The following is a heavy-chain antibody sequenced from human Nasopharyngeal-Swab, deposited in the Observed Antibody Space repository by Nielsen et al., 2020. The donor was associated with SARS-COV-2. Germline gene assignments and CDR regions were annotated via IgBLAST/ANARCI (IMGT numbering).Heavy chain of an antibody. D-gene: IGHD6-13*01. CDR3: ARGPSVPYSSTTHYYYYGMDV. Sequence: ASVKVSCKASGYTFTSYDINWVRQATGQGLEWMGWMNPNSGNPGYAQKFQGRVTMTRNTSISTAYMELSSLRSEDTAVYYCARGPSVPYSSTTHYYYYGMDVWGQGTTVTVSS. J-gene: IGHJ6*02. CDR2: MNPNSGNP. V-gene: IGHV1-8*01. CDR1: GYTFTSYD.